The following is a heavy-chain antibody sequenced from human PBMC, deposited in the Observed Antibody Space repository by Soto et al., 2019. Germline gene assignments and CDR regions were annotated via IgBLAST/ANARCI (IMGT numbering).Heavy chain of an antibody. CDR1: GFIFSYYG. CDR3: ARDYGRGSFSRRFYTWSAP. V-gene: IGHV3-33*01. CDR2: IWYDGINK. Sequence: PGGSLRLSCAASGFIFSYYGMHWVRQAPGKGLEWVAVIWYDGINKYYADSVKGRFTISRDNSKNTLYLEMNSLRAEDTAVYYCARDYGRGSFSRRFYTWSAPGGRETLATVSS. J-gene: IGHJ5*02. D-gene: IGHD3-10*01.